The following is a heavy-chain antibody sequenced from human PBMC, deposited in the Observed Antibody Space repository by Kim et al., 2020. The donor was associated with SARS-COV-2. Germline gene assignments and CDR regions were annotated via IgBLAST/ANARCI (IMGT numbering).Heavy chain of an antibody. CDR2: ISGSGGST. CDR3: AKDAQLQTSLYYDRTDLPPSGAS. J-gene: IGHJ4*02. D-gene: IGHD3-22*01. CDR1: GFTFSSYA. V-gene: IGHV3-23*01. Sequence: GGSLRLSCAASGFTFSSYAMSWVRQAPGKGLEWVSAISGSGGSTYYADSVKGRFTISRDNSKNTLYLQMNSLRAEDTAVYYCAKDAQLQTSLYYDRTDLPPSGASWGQGTLVTVSS.